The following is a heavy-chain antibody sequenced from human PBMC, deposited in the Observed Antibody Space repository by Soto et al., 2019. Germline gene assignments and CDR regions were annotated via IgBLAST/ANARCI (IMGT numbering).Heavy chain of an antibody. CDR3: ARHSIAAHLAFDY. CDR2: ISYDGSNK. V-gene: IGHV3-30-3*01. D-gene: IGHD6-6*01. J-gene: IGHJ4*02. CDR1: GFTFSSYA. Sequence: QVQLVESGGGVVQPGRSLRLSCAASGFTFSSYAMHWVRQAPGKGLEWVAVISYDGSNKYYADSVKGRFTISRDNSKNTLYLQMNSLRAEDTAVYYCARHSIAAHLAFDYWGQGTLVTVSS.